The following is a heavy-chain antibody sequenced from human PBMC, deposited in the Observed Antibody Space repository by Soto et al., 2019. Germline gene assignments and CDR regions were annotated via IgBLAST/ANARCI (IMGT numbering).Heavy chain of an antibody. CDR1: GFSFTDYA. J-gene: IGHJ6*02. Sequence: GGYLRLSCADSGFSFTDYAMSWVRHDPGKGLEWVSTISGSGASKYYADSVRGRCAVSRDNSRNALHLEINSLIAANTALYYCVKDSQAVDYRDPNFSFSGMHVWGQGTSVTVCS. V-gene: IGHV3-23*01. CDR3: VKDSQAVDYRDPNFSFSGMHV. D-gene: IGHD4-4*01. CDR2: ISGSGASK.